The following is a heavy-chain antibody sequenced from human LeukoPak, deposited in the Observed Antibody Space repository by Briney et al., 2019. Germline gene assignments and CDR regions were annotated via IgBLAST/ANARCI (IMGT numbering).Heavy chain of an antibody. Sequence: ASVKVSCKASGGTFSSYAISWVRQAPGQGLEWMGGIIPIFGTANYAQKFQGRVTITTDESTSTAYMELSSLRSEDTAVYYCARGLYTAVDYYYYMDVWGKGTTVTVSS. CDR2: IIPIFGTA. CDR3: ARGLYTAVDYYYYMDV. D-gene: IGHD4-23*01. J-gene: IGHJ6*03. CDR1: GGTFSSYA. V-gene: IGHV1-69*05.